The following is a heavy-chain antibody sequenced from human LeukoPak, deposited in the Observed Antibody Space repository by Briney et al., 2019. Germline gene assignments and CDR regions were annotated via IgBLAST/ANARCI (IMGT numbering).Heavy chain of an antibody. CDR2: ISGSGGST. V-gene: IGHV3-23*01. D-gene: IGHD3-10*01. J-gene: IGHJ4*02. CDR1: GFTFSSYA. CDR3: AKSQSGFSYGSGRSFPPDY. Sequence: GGSLRLSCAASGFTFSSYAMSWVRQAPGKGLEWVSAISGSGGSTYYADSVKGRFTISRDNSKNTLYLQMNSLRAEDTAVYYCAKSQSGFSYGSGRSFPPDYWGQGTLVTVSS.